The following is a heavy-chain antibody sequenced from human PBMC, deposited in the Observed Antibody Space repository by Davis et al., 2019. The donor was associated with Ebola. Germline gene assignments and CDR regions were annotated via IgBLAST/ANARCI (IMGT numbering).Heavy chain of an antibody. CDR1: VITFSSYA. V-gene: IGHV3-23*01. CDR3: AKDTSSVWFDV. D-gene: IGHD6-19*01. J-gene: IGHJ3*01. Sequence: GESLKISCTDSVITFSSYAMTWVRQAPGKGLEWVSAISGSGGSTYYADSVKGRFTISRDNSKNTLLLQMNSLRVEDTAIYYCAKDTSSVWFDVWGQGTMVTVSS. CDR2: ISGSGGST.